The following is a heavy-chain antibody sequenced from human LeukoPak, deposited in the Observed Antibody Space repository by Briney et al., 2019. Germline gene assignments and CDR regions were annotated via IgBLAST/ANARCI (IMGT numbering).Heavy chain of an antibody. CDR2: MNPNSGNT. D-gene: IGHD6-19*01. CDR1: GYTFIFTSNG. J-gene: IGHJ3*02. V-gene: IGHV1-8*01. CDR3: ARMGSGLTRDAFDI. Sequence: ASVKVSCKASGYTFIFTSNGISWVRQAPGQGLEWMGWMNPNSGNTGYAQKFQGRVTMTRNTSISTAYMELSSLRSEDTAVYYCARMGSGLTRDAFDIWGQGTMVTVSS.